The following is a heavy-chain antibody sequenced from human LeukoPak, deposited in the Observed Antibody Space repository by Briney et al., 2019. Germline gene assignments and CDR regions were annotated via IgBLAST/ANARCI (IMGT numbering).Heavy chain of an antibody. CDR2: IYSSGSS. CDR1: GGSISSYW. Sequence: PSETLSLTCTDSGGSISSYWWSWIRQPAGKGLEWIGRIYSSGSSNYNFALESRVTISVDKLKNQFSLKLSSVTAADTAVYYCARDSADILTGFFEQWGQGTLVTVSS. CDR3: ARDSADILTGFFEQ. V-gene: IGHV4-4*07. D-gene: IGHD3-9*01. J-gene: IGHJ4*02.